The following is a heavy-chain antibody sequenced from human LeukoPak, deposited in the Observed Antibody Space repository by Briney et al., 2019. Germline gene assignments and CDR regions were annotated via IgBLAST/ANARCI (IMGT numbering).Heavy chain of an antibody. CDR2: IKQDGIEK. Sequence: GGSLRLSCAASGFTFSNYWMTWVRQAPGKGLEWVANIKQDGIEKYYVASVKGRFTISRENTKNSLYLQINSLRAEDTAVYHCAREVGLRSLGTEYYIDVWGRGTAVTVSS. V-gene: IGHV3-7*01. J-gene: IGHJ6*03. CDR3: AREVGLRSLGTEYYIDV. CDR1: GFTFSNYW. D-gene: IGHD3-3*01.